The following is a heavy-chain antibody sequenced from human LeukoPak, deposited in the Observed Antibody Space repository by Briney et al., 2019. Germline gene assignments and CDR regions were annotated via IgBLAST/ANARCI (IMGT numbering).Heavy chain of an antibody. Sequence: GGSLRLSCAASGFTFSSYAMSWVRQAPGKGLEWVSSISSSSSYIYYADSVKGRFTISRDNAKNSLYLQMNSLRAEDTAVYYCARLRRYGGYDLEEFDPWGQGTLVTVSS. CDR1: GFTFSSYA. CDR2: ISSSSSYI. CDR3: ARLRRYGGYDLEEFDP. D-gene: IGHD5-12*01. V-gene: IGHV3-21*01. J-gene: IGHJ5*02.